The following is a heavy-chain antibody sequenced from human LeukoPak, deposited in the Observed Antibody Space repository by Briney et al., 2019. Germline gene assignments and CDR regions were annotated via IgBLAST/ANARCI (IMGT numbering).Heavy chain of an antibody. CDR1: GGTFSSYA. CDR3: ARDLVVGARHGY. CDR2: IIPIFGTA. J-gene: IGHJ4*02. Sequence: ASVKVSCKASGGTFSSYAISWVRQAPGQGLEWMGRIIPIFGTANYAQKFQGRVTITTDESTSTAYMELRSLRSDDTAVYYCARDLVVGARHGYWGQGTLVTVSS. V-gene: IGHV1-69*05. D-gene: IGHD1-26*01.